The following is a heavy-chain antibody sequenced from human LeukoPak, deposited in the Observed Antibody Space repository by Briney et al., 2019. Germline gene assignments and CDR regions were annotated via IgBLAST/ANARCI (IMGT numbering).Heavy chain of an antibody. J-gene: IGHJ4*02. D-gene: IGHD3-22*01. CDR1: GFTFSSYG. V-gene: IGHV3-30*18. Sequence: GGSLRLSCAASGFTFSSYGMHWVRQAPGKGLEWVAVISYDGSNKYYADSVKGRFIISRDNSKNTLYLQMNSLRAEDTAVYYCAKDYYPKPSIYYDSSGYYHPPDYWGQGTLVTVSS. CDR3: AKDYYPKPSIYYDSSGYYHPPDY. CDR2: ISYDGSNK.